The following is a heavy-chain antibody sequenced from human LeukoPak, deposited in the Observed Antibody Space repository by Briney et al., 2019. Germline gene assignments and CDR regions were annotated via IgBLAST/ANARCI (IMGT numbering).Heavy chain of an antibody. Sequence: ASVKVSCKASGYTFTSYSITWVRQAPGQGLEWMGWINPNSGGTNYAQKFQGRVTMTRDTSISTAYMELSRLRSDDTAVYYCARGGDPEDAFDIWGQGTMVTVSS. CDR2: INPNSGGT. D-gene: IGHD3-16*01. J-gene: IGHJ3*02. CDR1: GYTFTSYS. V-gene: IGHV1-2*02. CDR3: ARGGDPEDAFDI.